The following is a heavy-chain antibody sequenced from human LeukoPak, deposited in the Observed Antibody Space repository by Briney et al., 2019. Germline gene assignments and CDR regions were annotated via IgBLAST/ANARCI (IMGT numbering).Heavy chain of an antibody. CDR1: GGSMNQYY. V-gene: IGHV4-4*07. D-gene: IGHD1-26*01. CDR2: IYSTGTT. J-gene: IGHJ4*02. Sequence: PSETLSLTCTVSGGSMNQYYWSWIRQPAGKGLEWIGRIYSTGTTYYKPSLKSRVTMSVDTSHNQFFLKLNSVTAADTAVYYCARELTFSGSHRNFDYWGQGALVTVSS. CDR3: ARELTFSGSHRNFDY.